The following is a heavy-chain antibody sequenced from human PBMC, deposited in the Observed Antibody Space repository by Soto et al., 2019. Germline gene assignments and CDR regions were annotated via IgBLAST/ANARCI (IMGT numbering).Heavy chain of an antibody. V-gene: IGHV1-46*01. CDR3: ARGGHVVVVTAALDY. Sequence: QVQLVQSGAEVKKPGASVKVSCKASGDTFTDYYIHWVRQAPGQGLEWMGTVNPSGGRTTYAQHFQGRMTMTRDTSTSTLYMELTSLTSEDTTVYYCARGGHVVVVTAALDYWGQGTLVTVSS. J-gene: IGHJ4*02. D-gene: IGHD2-21*02. CDR1: GDTFTDYY. CDR2: VNPSGGRT.